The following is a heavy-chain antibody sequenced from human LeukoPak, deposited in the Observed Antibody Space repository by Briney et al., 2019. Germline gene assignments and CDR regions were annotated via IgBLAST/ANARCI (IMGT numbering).Heavy chain of an antibody. CDR1: GYTFTSYY. CDR3: ASALGIEMATTDS. CDR2: INPSGGST. J-gene: IGHJ3*01. D-gene: IGHD5-24*01. Sequence: GASVNVFCKASGYTFTSYYMHWVRQAPGQGREWMGIINPSGGSTSYAQKFQGRVTMTRDTSTSTVYMELSSLRSEDTAVYYCASALGIEMATTDSWGQGTMVTVSS. V-gene: IGHV1-46*01.